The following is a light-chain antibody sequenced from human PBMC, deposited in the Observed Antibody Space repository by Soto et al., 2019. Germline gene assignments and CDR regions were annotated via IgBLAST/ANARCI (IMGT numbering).Light chain of an antibody. V-gene: IGLV2-14*01. CDR1: SSDVGGFNY. Sequence: QSALTQPASVSGSPGQSITISCTGTSSDVGGFNYVSWCQQHPGKAPKLMIHEVSNRPSGVSNRFSGSKSGNTASLTISGLQAEDEADYHCSSYTSSSTWVFGGGTKLTVL. CDR3: SSYTSSSTWV. CDR2: EVS. J-gene: IGLJ3*02.